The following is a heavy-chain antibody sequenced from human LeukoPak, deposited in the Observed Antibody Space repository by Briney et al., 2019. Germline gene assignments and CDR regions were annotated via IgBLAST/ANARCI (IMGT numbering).Heavy chain of an antibody. V-gene: IGHV1-2*06. D-gene: IGHD3-22*01. Sequence: GASVKVSCKASGYTFTGYYMHWVRQAPGQGLEWMGRINPNSGGTNYAQKFQGRVTMTRDTSISTAHMELSRLRSDDTAVYYCARDGYYDSSGYWWGQGTLVTVSS. J-gene: IGHJ4*02. CDR3: ARDGYYDSSGYW. CDR2: INPNSGGT. CDR1: GYTFTGYY.